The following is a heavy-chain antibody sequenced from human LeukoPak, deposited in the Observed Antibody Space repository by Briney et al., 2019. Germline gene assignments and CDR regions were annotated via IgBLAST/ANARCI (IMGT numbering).Heavy chain of an antibody. CDR2: IKQDGSEK. V-gene: IGHV3-7*01. J-gene: IGHJ5*02. CDR1: GFTFSNYA. CDR3: ARAHAVVLWFGESTNWFDP. Sequence: GGSLRLSCATSGFTFSNYAMSWVRQAPGKGLEWVANIKQDGSEKYYVDSVKGRFTISRDNAKNSLYLQMNSLRAEDTAVYYCARAHAVVLWFGESTNWFDPWGQGTLVTVSS. D-gene: IGHD3-10*01.